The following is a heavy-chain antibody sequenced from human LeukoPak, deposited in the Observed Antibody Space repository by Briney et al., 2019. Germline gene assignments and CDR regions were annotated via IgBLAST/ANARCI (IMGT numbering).Heavy chain of an antibody. V-gene: IGHV4-39*01. CDR2: INHSGTT. CDR3: ARHFTPSEWLTRYYYYFYYLDV. Sequence: PSETLSLTCSVSGGSTSSNNHFWGWIRQPPGKGLEWIGSINHSGTTHYNPSLKSRVTISIDTSKNQFSLGLTSVTAADTAVYYCARHFTPSEWLTRYYYYFYYLDVWGEGTTVTVSS. D-gene: IGHD5-12*01. J-gene: IGHJ6*03. CDR1: GGSTSSNNHF.